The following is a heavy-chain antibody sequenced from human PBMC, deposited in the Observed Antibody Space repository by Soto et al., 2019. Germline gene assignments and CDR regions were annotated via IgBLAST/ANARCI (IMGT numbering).Heavy chain of an antibody. CDR1: GGSISSYY. V-gene: IGHV4-59*01. CDR2: IYYSGST. CDR3: ARDLITGTTSHYYGMDV. J-gene: IGHJ6*02. D-gene: IGHD1-7*01. Sequence: TLSLTCTVSGGSISSYYWSWIRQPPGKGLEWIGYIYYSGSTNYNPSLKSRVTISVDTSKNQVSLKLSSVTAADTAVYYCARDLITGTTSHYYGMDVWGQGTTVTVSS.